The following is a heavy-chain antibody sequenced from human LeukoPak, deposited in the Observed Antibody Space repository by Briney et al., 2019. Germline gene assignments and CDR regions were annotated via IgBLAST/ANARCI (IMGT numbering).Heavy chain of an antibody. D-gene: IGHD4-11*01. CDR3: AKVGAGTTVTYFDY. CDR2: IYSGGST. Sequence: GGSLRLSCAASGFTVSSNYMSLVRQAPGEGLEWVSVIYSGGSTYYADSVKGRFTISRDNSKNTLYLQMNSLRAEDTAVYYCAKVGAGTTVTYFDYWGQGTLVTVSS. J-gene: IGHJ4*02. CDR1: GFTVSSNY. V-gene: IGHV3-53*01.